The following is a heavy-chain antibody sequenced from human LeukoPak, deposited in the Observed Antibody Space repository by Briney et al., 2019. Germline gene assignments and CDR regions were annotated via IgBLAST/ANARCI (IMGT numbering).Heavy chain of an antibody. Sequence: GGSLRLSCTVSGFTVSSNSMSWVRQAPGKGLEWVSFIYSDNTHYSDSVKGRFTISRDNSKNTLYLQMNSLRAEDTAVYYCARGYSSGWYYFDYWGQGTLVTVSS. V-gene: IGHV3-53*01. J-gene: IGHJ4*02. D-gene: IGHD6-19*01. CDR1: GFTVSSNS. CDR3: ARGYSSGWYYFDY. CDR2: IYSDNT.